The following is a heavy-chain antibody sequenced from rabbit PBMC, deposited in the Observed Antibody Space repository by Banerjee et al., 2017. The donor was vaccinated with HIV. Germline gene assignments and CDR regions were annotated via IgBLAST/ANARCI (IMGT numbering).Heavy chain of an antibody. D-gene: IGHD6-1*01. CDR2: INAGSSGNT. Sequence: QEQLEESGGDLVKPEGSLTLTCTASGFSLSSSYYMCWVRQAPGKGLEWIACINAGSSGNTYVASWAKGRFTISKTSSTTVTLKMTSLTVADTATYFCARADYAYGGQFKLWGQGTLVTVS. CDR3: ARADYAYGGQFKL. CDR1: GFSLSSSYY. J-gene: IGHJ4*01. V-gene: IGHV1S45*01.